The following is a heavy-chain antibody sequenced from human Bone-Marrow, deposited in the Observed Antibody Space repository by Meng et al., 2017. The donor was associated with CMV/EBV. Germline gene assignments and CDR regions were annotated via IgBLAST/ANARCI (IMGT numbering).Heavy chain of an antibody. D-gene: IGHD5-12*01. Sequence: LSSSTWWSWVRQPPGKGLEWIGDIYHSGSTNYNPSLKSRVTISVDKSKNQFSLKLSSVTAADTAVYYCASSRGGRSGYSGYVHWFDPWGQGTLVTVSS. CDR1: LSSSTW. CDR2: IYHSGST. V-gene: IGHV4-4*02. J-gene: IGHJ5*02. CDR3: ASSRGGRSGYSGYVHWFDP.